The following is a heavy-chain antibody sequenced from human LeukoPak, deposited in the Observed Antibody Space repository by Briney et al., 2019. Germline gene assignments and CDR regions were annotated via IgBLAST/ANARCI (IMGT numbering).Heavy chain of an antibody. Sequence: GGSLRLSCAASGFTFSNYIMHWVRQAPGKGLDWVAVILENGSNQYYADSVKGRFTISRDNSKNTLYLQMNSLRADDTAVYYCAMKAVPRPRLHDAFDFWGQGTVVSVSS. J-gene: IGHJ3*01. V-gene: IGHV3-30*04. CDR3: AMKAVPRPRLHDAFDF. D-gene: IGHD5-24*01. CDR2: ILENGSNQ. CDR1: GFTFSNYI.